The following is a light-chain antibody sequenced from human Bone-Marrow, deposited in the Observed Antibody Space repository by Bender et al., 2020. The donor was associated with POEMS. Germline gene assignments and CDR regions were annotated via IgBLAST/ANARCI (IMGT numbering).Light chain of an antibody. J-gene: IGLJ2*01. V-gene: IGLV3-1*01. CDR1: ELGSRY. Sequence: SYELTQPPSVSVSPGQMASIPCSGPELGSRYVCWYQQKAGQSPIRVIYQDDKPPSGVSNRFAGSKSGNTASLTVSGLQPEDEADYYCSSYTMGATVVFGGGTRLTVL. CDR2: QDD. CDR3: SSYTMGATVV.